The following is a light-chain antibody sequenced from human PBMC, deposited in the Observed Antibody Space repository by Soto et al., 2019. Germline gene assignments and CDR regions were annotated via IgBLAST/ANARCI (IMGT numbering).Light chain of an antibody. J-gene: IGKJ1*01. Sequence: DIQMTQSPSSLSASIGDSVTITCRASQTIIGYLNWYQQKPGKAPRLLINAASNLQSGVPSRFRGSGSETDFTLTITSLQPEDVATYYCQQSYTTPRTFGQGTKVDIK. CDR2: AAS. CDR3: QQSYTTPRT. V-gene: IGKV1-39*01. CDR1: QTIIGY.